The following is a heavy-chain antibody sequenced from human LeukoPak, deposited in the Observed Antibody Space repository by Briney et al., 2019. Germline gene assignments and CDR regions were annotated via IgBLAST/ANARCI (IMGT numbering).Heavy chain of an antibody. CDR1: GFTFSSYG. CDR3: ANGYGNY. J-gene: IGHJ4*02. Sequence: GGSLRLSCAASGFTFSSYGMHWVRQAPGKGLEWVSGISWNSGSIGYADSVKGRFTISRDNAKNSLYLQMNSLRAEDTALYYCANGYGNYWGQGTLVTVSS. V-gene: IGHV3-9*01. D-gene: IGHD5-12*01. CDR2: ISWNSGSI.